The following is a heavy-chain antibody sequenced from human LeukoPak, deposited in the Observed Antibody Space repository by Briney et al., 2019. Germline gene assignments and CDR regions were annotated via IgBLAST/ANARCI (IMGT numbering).Heavy chain of an antibody. CDR1: SGSISGFY. CDR2: VYYSGST. Sequence: PSETLSLTCIVSSGSISGFYWTWIRQPPGKGLEWIGYVYYSGSTNYNPSLKGRVTISIDTSTNQFSLKLSSVTAADTAVYYCARDFGISSSGYEGYFDYWGQGTLVTVSS. CDR3: ARDFGISSSGYEGYFDY. D-gene: IGHD3-22*01. J-gene: IGHJ4*02. V-gene: IGHV4-59*01.